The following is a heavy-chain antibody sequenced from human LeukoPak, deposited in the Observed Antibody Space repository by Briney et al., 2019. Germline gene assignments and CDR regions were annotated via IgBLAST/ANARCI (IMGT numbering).Heavy chain of an antibody. CDR1: GGSISSSSYY. D-gene: IGHD3-9*01. V-gene: IGHV4-39*02. Sequence: PSETLSLTCNVSGGSISSSSYYWGWIRQPPGRGLEWIGNIYYSGSTYYNPSLKSRVTVSVETSKNQFSLKLSSLTAADTAVYYCARDRKLRYFDWLSNFDYWGQGTLVTVSS. CDR3: ARDRKLRYFDWLSNFDY. CDR2: IYYSGST. J-gene: IGHJ4*02.